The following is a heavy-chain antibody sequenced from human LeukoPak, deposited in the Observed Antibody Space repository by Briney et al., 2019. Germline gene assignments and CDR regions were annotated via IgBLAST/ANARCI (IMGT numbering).Heavy chain of an antibody. J-gene: IGHJ4*02. D-gene: IGHD3-3*01. V-gene: IGHV3-23*01. CDR3: AKDLGRVLRFLEWLFGGAFDY. CDR1: GFTFSSYG. CDR2: ISGSGGST. Sequence: GGSLRLPCAASGFTFSSYGMSWVRQAPGKGLEWVSAISGSGGSTYYADSVKGRFTISRDNSKNTLYLQMNSLRAEDTAVYYCAKDLGRVLRFLEWLFGGAFDYWGQGTLVTVSS.